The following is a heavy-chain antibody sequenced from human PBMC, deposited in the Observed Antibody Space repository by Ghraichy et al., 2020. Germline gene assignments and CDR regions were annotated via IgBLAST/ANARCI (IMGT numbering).Heavy chain of an antibody. CDR2: ISYVGSNK. CDR1: GFTFSSYA. CDR3: ARKTMIVVVTKDWYFDL. D-gene: IGHD3-22*01. J-gene: IGHJ2*01. V-gene: IGHV3-30*04. Sequence: GGYLRLSCAASGFTFSSYAMHWVRQAPGKGLEWVAVISYVGSNKYYADSVKGRFTISRDNSKNTLYLQMNSLRAEDTAVYYCARKTMIVVVTKDWYFDLWGRGTLVTVSS.